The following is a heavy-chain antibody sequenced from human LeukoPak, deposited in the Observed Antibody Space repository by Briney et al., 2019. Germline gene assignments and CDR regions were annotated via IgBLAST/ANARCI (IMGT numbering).Heavy chain of an antibody. CDR2: LYSAGNT. Sequence: GGSLRLSCAASGFTVSGNDMSWVRQAPGKGLEWVSILYSAGNTYYADSVKGRFTISRDNSKNTLYLEMNSLRAEDTAVYYCAKNYDFWGLGGFDYWGQGTLVTVSS. CDR1: GFTVSGND. V-gene: IGHV3-53*01. J-gene: IGHJ4*02. CDR3: AKNYDFWGLGGFDY. D-gene: IGHD3-3*01.